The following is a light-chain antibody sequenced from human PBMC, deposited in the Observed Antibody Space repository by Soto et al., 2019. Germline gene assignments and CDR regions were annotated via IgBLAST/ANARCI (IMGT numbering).Light chain of an antibody. J-gene: IGKJ2*01. CDR3: QRYGPSPYT. CDR2: GTS. CDR1: QSISTNT. V-gene: IGKV3-20*01. Sequence: VLTQSPGTLSLSPGERATLSCRASQSISTNTLAWYQHNPGQAPRLLLFGTSIRATATPDRFTGSGSGPDFTLTITAVESEDFAVYYCQRYGPSPYTFGPGTKLEIK.